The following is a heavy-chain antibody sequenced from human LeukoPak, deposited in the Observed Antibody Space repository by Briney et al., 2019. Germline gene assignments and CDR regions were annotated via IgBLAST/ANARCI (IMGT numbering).Heavy chain of an antibody. V-gene: IGHV4-59*08. D-gene: IGHD3-22*01. CDR3: ARLDRSGYEMGGTWFDP. J-gene: IGHJ5*02. Sequence: LRLSCAASGFTFSTYGMHWLRQPPGKGLEWIGYIYYTGSTNSNPSLKSRVTVSVDTSMNQFSLKLSSMTAADTAVYYCARLDRSGYEMGGTWFDPWGQGTLVTVSS. CDR2: IYYTGST. CDR1: GFTFSTYG.